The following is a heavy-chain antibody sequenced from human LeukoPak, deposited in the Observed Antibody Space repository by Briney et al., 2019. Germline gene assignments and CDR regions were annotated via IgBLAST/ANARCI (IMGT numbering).Heavy chain of an antibody. V-gene: IGHV3-30-3*01. Sequence: GGSLRLSCAGSGFTFSTYAMHWVRQTPGKGLEWVALFSYDGSTQRYADSVKGRFTISRDNAKNSLYLQMNSLRAEDTAVYYCARAGPPAFDPWGQGTLVTVSS. CDR2: FSYDGSTQ. CDR1: GFTFSTYA. CDR3: ARAGPPAFDP. J-gene: IGHJ5*02.